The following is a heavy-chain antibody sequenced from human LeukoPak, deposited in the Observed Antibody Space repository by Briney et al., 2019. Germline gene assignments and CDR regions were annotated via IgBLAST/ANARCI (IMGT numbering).Heavy chain of an antibody. CDR1: GFTFSDYY. CDR2: ITGSSST. Sequence: PGGSLRLSCAASGFTFSDYYMRWIRQAPGKGLEWVAYITGSSSTNYADSVKGRFSVSRDNAKNSLFLQMNGLRAEDTAVYYCARVIRGTGGDWLDPWGQGTLVTVSS. V-gene: IGHV3-11*06. D-gene: IGHD1-1*01. J-gene: IGHJ5*02. CDR3: ARVIRGTGGDWLDP.